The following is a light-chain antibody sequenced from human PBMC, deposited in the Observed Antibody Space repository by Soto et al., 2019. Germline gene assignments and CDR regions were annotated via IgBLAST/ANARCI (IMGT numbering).Light chain of an antibody. Sequence: QSVLTQPPSASGTPGQRVTISCSGSSSNIGSNTVNWYQQLPGTAPKLLIYTNDQRPSGVPDRFSGSKSGNSASLAISGLQSEDEADYYCAAWDDRLNGRVFGGGTKLTVL. J-gene: IGLJ2*01. CDR1: SSNIGSNT. CDR2: TND. CDR3: AAWDDRLNGRV. V-gene: IGLV1-44*01.